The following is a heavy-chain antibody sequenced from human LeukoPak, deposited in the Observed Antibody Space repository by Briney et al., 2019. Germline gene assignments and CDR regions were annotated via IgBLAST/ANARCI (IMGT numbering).Heavy chain of an antibody. Sequence: TLSLLCTVSGDPLNRLNYFWTRIPRHRGRGVEWIEYIFTRRNTHYNPALKGRLLTSVDTSKSQFSLTLTSVTAADTAVYYCARATHQDDPFDFYGQGIQVIVSA. CDR3: ARATHQDDPFDF. J-gene: IGHJ4*02. D-gene: IGHD5-24*01. CDR2: IFTRRNT. V-gene: IGHV4-31*03. CDR1: GDPLNRLNYF.